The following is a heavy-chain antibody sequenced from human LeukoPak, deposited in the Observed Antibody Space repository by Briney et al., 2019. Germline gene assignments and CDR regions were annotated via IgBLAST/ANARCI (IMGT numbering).Heavy chain of an antibody. J-gene: IGHJ5*02. V-gene: IGHV4-59*01. CDR1: GGSISSYY. D-gene: IGHD2-15*01. CDR3: ARVATPNWFDP. Sequence: SETPSLTCTVSGGSISSYYWSWIRQPPGKGLEWIGYIYYSGSTNYNPSLKSRVTISVDTSKNQFSLKLSSVTAADTAVYYCARVATPNWFDPWGQGTLVTVSS. CDR2: IYYSGST.